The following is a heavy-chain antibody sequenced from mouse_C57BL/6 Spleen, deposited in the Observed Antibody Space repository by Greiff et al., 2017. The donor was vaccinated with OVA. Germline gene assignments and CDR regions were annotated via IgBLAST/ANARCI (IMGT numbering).Heavy chain of an antibody. J-gene: IGHJ2*01. CDR1: GFTFSSYA. D-gene: IGHD2-3*01. CDR3: TRERDGYPYYFDY. Sequence: EVMLVESGDGLVKPGGSLKLSCAASGFTFSSYAMSWVRQTPEKRLEWVAYISSGGDYIYYADTVKGRFTISRDNARNTLYLQMSSLKSEDTAMYYCTRERDGYPYYFDYWGQGTTLTVSS. CDR2: ISSGGDYI. V-gene: IGHV5-9-1*02.